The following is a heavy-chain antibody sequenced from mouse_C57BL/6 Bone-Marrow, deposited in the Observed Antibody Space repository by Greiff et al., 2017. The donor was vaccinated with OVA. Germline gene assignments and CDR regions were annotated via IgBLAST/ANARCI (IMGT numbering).Heavy chain of an antibody. CDR2: ISSGGSYT. D-gene: IGHD2-4*01. J-gene: IGHJ3*01. V-gene: IGHV5-6*01. Sequence: EVQGVESGGDLVKPGGSLKLSCAASGFTFSSYGMSWVRQTPDKRLEWVATISSGGSYTYYPDSVKGRFTISRDNAKNTLYLQMSRLKSEDTAMYYCARRGIYYDYSFAYWGQGTLVTVSA. CDR1: GFTFSSYG. CDR3: ARRGIYYDYSFAY.